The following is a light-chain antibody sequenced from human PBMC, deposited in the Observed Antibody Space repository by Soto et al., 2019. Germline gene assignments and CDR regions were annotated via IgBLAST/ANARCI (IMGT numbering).Light chain of an antibody. CDR2: DAS. J-gene: IGKJ1*01. Sequence: EIVLTQSPGTLSLSPGERATLSCRASQSVSSSYLAWYQQKPGQAPRLLIYDASNRGTGIPARFSGSGSGTDFTLTISSLEPEDFAVYYCQQRSNWPRTFGQGTKVDIK. CDR1: QSVSSSY. CDR3: QQRSNWPRT. V-gene: IGKV3D-20*02.